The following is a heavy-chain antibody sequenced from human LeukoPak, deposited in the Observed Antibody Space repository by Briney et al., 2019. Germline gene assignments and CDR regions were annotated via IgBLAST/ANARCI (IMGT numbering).Heavy chain of an antibody. CDR3: ARDFSHCSGGSCYSSDDY. Sequence: GASVKVSCKASGGTFSSYAISWVRQAPGQGLEWMGRIIPILGIANYAQKFQGRVTITADKSTSTAYMELSSLRSEDTAVYYCARDFSHCSGGSCYSSDDYWGQGTLVTVSS. CDR2: IIPILGIA. J-gene: IGHJ4*02. V-gene: IGHV1-69*04. CDR1: GGTFSSYA. D-gene: IGHD2-15*01.